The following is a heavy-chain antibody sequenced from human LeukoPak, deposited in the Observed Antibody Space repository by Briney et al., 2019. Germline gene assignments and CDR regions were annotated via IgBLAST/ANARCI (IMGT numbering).Heavy chain of an antibody. CDR2: ISAYNGNT. J-gene: IGHJ4*02. Sequence: GASVTVSCKASGYTFTIYGISWVRQAPGQGLEGMGWISAYNGNTNYAQKLQGRVTITTDTSTSTAYMELRSLRSDDTAVYYCARCAAGEQWPRDYFDYWGQGTLVTVSS. V-gene: IGHV1-18*01. CDR3: ARCAAGEQWPRDYFDY. D-gene: IGHD6-19*01. CDR1: GYTFTIYG.